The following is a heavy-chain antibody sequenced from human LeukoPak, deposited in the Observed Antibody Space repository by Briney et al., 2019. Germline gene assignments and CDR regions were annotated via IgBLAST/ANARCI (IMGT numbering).Heavy chain of an antibody. Sequence: PSETLSFTCTVSGGSISSGAYWGWVRQPPGMGLEWIATIYRTGSTYYNPSLESRVTISVDTSKNQFFLKLSSVTAADTAVYYCARDTYYSDSSDYCEDVFDSWGQGTMVTVSS. CDR3: ARDTYYSDSSDYCEDVFDS. V-gene: IGHV4-38-2*02. D-gene: IGHD3-22*01. CDR2: IYRTGST. CDR1: GGSISSGAY. J-gene: IGHJ3*02.